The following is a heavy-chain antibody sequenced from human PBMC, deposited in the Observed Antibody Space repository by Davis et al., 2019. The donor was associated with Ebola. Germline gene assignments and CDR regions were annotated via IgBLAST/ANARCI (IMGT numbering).Heavy chain of an antibody. CDR1: GYTFTNYG. V-gene: IGHV1-18*04. D-gene: IGHD3-10*01. Sequence: AASVKVSCKASGYTFTNYGITWVRQAPGQGLEWMGWINPHNGNTNYAQNVQGRVIMTSDTATTTAYMEVGSLRSDDTAVYYCARGVLLWFGELYWFDPWGQGTLVTVSS. CDR2: INPHNGNT. J-gene: IGHJ5*02. CDR3: ARGVLLWFGELYWFDP.